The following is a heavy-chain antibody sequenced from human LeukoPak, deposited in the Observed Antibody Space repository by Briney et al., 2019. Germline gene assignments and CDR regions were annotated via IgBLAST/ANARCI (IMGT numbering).Heavy chain of an antibody. CDR3: ARGTVTMVDY. D-gene: IGHD3-10*01. Sequence: GGSLRLSCAASGFTFSSNYMSWVRQAPGRGLEWVSVIYSGGSTYYADSVKGRFTISRDNSKNTLFLQMNSLRAGDTAVYYCARGTVTMVDYWGQGTLVTVSS. CDR1: GFTFSSNY. J-gene: IGHJ4*02. V-gene: IGHV3-66*01. CDR2: IYSGGST.